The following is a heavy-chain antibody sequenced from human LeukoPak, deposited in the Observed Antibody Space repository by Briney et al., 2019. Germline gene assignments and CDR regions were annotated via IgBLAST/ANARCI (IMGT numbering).Heavy chain of an antibody. CDR2: INHSGNT. V-gene: IGHV4-34*01. Sequence: SETLSLTCAVYGESFSGYYWSWIRQPPGKGLEWIGEINHSGNTNYNPSLKSRVTISVDTSKNQFSLKLSSVTAADTAVYYCARDLSSWYSARDYWGQGTLVTVSS. CDR3: ARDLSSWYSARDY. D-gene: IGHD6-13*01. CDR1: GESFSGYY. J-gene: IGHJ4*02.